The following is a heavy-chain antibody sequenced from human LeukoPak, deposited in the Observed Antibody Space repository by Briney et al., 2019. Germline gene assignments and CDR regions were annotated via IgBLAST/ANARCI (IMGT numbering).Heavy chain of an antibody. J-gene: IGHJ4*02. CDR2: IKSKTDGGTT. Sequence: PGGSLRLSCAASGFTFSNAWMSWVRQAPGKGLEWVGRIKSKTDGGTTDYAAPVKGRFTISRDDSKNTLYLQMNSLKTEDTAVYYCAKGPDYGDEEYYFDYWGQGTLVIVSS. D-gene: IGHD4-17*01. CDR3: AKGPDYGDEEYYFDY. CDR1: GFTFSNAW. V-gene: IGHV3-15*01.